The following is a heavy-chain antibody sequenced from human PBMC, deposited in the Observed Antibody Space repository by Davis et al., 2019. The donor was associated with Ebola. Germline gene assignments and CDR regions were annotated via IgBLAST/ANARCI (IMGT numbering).Heavy chain of an antibody. Sequence: AASVKVSCKASGYTFSDYYMHWIQGAPGKGLEWVGLVDPKAGKTIYAEKFQDRVTITADKSTDMVYMELSSLRSEDTAVYYCARTPVRTYYDFWSGYPTHDTGDYGMDVWGQGTTVTVSS. CDR3: ARTPVRTYYDFWSGYPTHDTGDYGMDV. D-gene: IGHD3-3*01. CDR2: VDPKAGKT. J-gene: IGHJ6*02. V-gene: IGHV1-69-2*01. CDR1: GYTFSDYY.